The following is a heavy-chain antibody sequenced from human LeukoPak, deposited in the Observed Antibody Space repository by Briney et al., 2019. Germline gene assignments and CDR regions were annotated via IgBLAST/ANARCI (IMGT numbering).Heavy chain of an antibody. Sequence: SSVKASCKASGYTLHSYYMHWVRQAPGQGLAWMGIINPNGGSSSYAQKFQGRVPMTRDMSTSTVYMELSSLRSGDAAVYYCAIAGGVLLWFGEPNNWFDPWGQGTLVTVSS. CDR2: INPNGGSS. CDR3: AIAGGVLLWFGEPNNWFDP. J-gene: IGHJ5*02. CDR1: GYTLHSYY. V-gene: IGHV1-46*02. D-gene: IGHD3-10*01.